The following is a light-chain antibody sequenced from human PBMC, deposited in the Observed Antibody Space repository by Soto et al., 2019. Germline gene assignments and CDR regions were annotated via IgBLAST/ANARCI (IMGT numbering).Light chain of an antibody. CDR1: QSVSSSY. V-gene: IGKV3-20*01. Sequence: PGERATLSCRASQSVSSSYLAWYQQKPGQAPRLLIYGASSRATGIPGRFSGSGSGTDFTLTISRLEPEDFAVYYCQQYGSSPWTFGQGTKVDIK. J-gene: IGKJ1*01. CDR2: GAS. CDR3: QQYGSSPWT.